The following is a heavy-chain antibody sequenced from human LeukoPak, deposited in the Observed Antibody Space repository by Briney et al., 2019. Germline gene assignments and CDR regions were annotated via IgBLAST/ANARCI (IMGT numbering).Heavy chain of an antibody. D-gene: IGHD1-26*01. Sequence: GGSLRLSCAASGFTFSSYAMHWVRQAPGKGLEWVAVISYDGSNKYYADSVKGRFTISRDNSKNTLYLQMNSLRAEDTAVYYCATEWELLVYWGQGTLVTVSS. J-gene: IGHJ4*02. CDR3: ATEWELLVY. CDR1: GFTFSSYA. V-gene: IGHV3-30*14. CDR2: ISYDGSNK.